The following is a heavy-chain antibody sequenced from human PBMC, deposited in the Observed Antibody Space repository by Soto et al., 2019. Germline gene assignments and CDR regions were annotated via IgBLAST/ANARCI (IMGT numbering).Heavy chain of an antibody. CDR3: ECCARKNITRIYDY. CDR1: GFTFSSYS. CDR2: ISSSSSTI. Sequence: PGGSLRLSCAASGFTFSSYSMNWVRQAPGKGLEWVSYISSSSSTIYYADSVKGRFTISRDNAKNSLYLQMNSLRAEDTAVYYCECCARKNITRIYDYWGQGTLVTVSS. J-gene: IGHJ4*02. D-gene: IGHD2-2*01. V-gene: IGHV3-48*01.